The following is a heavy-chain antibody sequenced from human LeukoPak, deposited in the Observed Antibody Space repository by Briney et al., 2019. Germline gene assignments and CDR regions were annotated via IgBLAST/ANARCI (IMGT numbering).Heavy chain of an antibody. CDR1: GFTFSSYW. V-gene: IGHV3-74*01. Sequence: GGSLRLSCAASGFTFSSYWMHWVRQAPGKGLVWVSRTNSDGSNTSYADSVKGRIMISRDNAKNTMYLQMNSLRAEDTAVYYCARDMEYYDYGDYVGAGPQSPLSYWGQGTLVTVSS. D-gene: IGHD4-17*01. CDR2: TNSDGSNT. J-gene: IGHJ4*02. CDR3: ARDMEYYDYGDYVGAGPQSPLSY.